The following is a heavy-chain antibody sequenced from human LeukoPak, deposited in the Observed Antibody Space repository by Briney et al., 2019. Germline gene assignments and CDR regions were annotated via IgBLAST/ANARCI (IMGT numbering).Heavy chain of an antibody. J-gene: IGHJ4*02. CDR3: ARDGGYGSGSAL. CDR2: IYYDGST. D-gene: IGHD3-10*01. V-gene: IGHV4-59*01. Sequence: PSETLSLTCTVSGGSISNYYWTWIRQPSGKGLEWIGSIYYDGSTNYNPSLKSRVTISLDTPKNQFSLKLSSVTAADTAVYYCARDGGYGSGSALWGQGTLITVSS. CDR1: GGSISNYY.